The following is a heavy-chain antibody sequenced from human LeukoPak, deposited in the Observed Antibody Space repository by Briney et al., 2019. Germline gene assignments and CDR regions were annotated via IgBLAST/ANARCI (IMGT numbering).Heavy chain of an antibody. CDR1: GDSINSRNHY. V-gene: IGHV4-39*01. CDR2: VYYNGST. Sequence: SETLSLTCSVSGDSINSRNHYWGWIRQPPGKGLEWIGSVYYNGSTFFNPSLKNRVTISVDTPKNQFSLNMISVTAADTALYFCARQRVYSSGWFWGQGALVTVSS. CDR3: ARQRVYSSGWF. D-gene: IGHD6-13*01. J-gene: IGHJ4*02.